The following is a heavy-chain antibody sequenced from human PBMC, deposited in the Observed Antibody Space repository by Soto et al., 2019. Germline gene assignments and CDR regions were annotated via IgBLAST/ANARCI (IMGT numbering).Heavy chain of an antibody. V-gene: IGHV3-30*18. J-gene: IGHJ6*02. Sequence: GGSLRLSCAAPGFTFSSYGMHWVRQAPGKGLEWVAVISYDGSNKYYADSVKGRFTISRDNSKNTLYLQMSSLRAEDTAVYYCVKDGSSGWPYFYDMDVWGQGTTVTVSS. CDR3: VKDGSSGWPYFYDMDV. CDR1: GFTFSSYG. CDR2: ISYDGSNK. D-gene: IGHD6-19*01.